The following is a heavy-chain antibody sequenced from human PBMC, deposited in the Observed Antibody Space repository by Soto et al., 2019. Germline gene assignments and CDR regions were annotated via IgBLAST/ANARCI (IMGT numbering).Heavy chain of an antibody. D-gene: IGHD5-12*01. J-gene: IGHJ4*02. CDR2: IYYTGST. V-gene: IGHV4-59*08. Sequence: SETRSLACPVSGESISRWYWSWLRQPPGKGLEWIGYIYYTGSTNYNPSLKSRVTISVDTSKNQFSLSLTSVTAADTAVYYCARHSGGYNGFDFSYWGQGALVTVSS. CDR3: ARHSGGYNGFDFSY. CDR1: GESISRWY.